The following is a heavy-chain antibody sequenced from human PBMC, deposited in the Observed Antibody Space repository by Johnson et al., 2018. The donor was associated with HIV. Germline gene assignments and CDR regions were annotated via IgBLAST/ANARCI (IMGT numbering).Heavy chain of an antibody. J-gene: IGHJ3*02. V-gene: IGHV3-7*01. CDR1: GLTFSTSW. Sequence: VQLVESGGGLVQTGGSLRLPCAASGLTFSTSWMNWVRQAPGRGLEWVANIKHDGRRIQYMDYVKGRFTISIDNTRHFLFLQMNALRAADTAVYYCARDVSYRYDGDGWADAFDIWGQGTMVTVSA. CDR2: IKHDGRRI. CDR3: ARDVSYRYDGDGWADAFDI. D-gene: IGHD2-21*01.